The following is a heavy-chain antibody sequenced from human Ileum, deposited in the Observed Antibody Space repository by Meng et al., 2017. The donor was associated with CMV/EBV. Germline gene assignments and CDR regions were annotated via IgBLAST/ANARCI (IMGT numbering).Heavy chain of an antibody. CDR3: ARGKSHFDF. CDR1: GGSISRGGYY. J-gene: IGHJ4*02. V-gene: IGHV4-31*03. Sequence: LTCTVSGGSISRGGYYWSWVRQRPGEAPEWVGYIYYSGSTYYNPSLKSRTTMSVDTSKNQFSLEVNSVTAADMAVYYCARGKSHFDFWGQGLLVTVSS. CDR2: IYYSGST.